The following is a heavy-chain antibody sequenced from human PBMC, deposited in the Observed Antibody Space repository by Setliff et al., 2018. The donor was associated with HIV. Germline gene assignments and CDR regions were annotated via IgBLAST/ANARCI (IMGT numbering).Heavy chain of an antibody. V-gene: IGHV3-66*02. CDR3: ARLRPYNSALDY. CDR2: IYSDGST. Sequence: PGGSLRLSCAASGFTVSGYYMGWVRQAPGKGLEWISSIYSDGSTYHADSVKGRFTLSRDDSENTLYLQVNSLRPEDTAVYYCARLRPYNSALDYWGQGILVTVSS. D-gene: IGHD6-25*01. CDR1: GFTVSGYY. J-gene: IGHJ4*02.